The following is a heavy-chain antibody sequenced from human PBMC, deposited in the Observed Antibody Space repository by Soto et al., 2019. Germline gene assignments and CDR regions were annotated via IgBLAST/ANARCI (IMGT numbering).Heavy chain of an antibody. Sequence: LSLTCRVSDGSMNSDSSYWGWIRQPPGKGLEWIGVINHSGSTYHNLSLKGRVTMSVDASRNQFSLKLTSMTAADTAVYYCARLGGYVSVGYYYLWDSWGQGTLVTVS. CDR1: DGSMNSDSSY. CDR3: ARLGGYVSVGYYYLWDS. CDR2: INHSGST. J-gene: IGHJ4*02. D-gene: IGHD3-22*01. V-gene: IGHV4-39*01.